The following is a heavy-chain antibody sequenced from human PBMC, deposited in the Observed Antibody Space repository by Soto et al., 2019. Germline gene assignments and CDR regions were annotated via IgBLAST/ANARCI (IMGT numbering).Heavy chain of an antibody. Sequence: PSETLSLTCTVSGVSISSGDYYWSWIRQTPGKGLEWIGYIYYSENTYYNPSLKSRVTMSLDTSKNQFSLKLRSVTAVDTALYYCARLISGTFEAFDIWGQGTMVTVSS. CDR3: ARLISGTFEAFDI. CDR1: GVSISSGDYY. CDR2: IYYSENT. D-gene: IGHD1-26*01. J-gene: IGHJ3*02. V-gene: IGHV4-30-4*01.